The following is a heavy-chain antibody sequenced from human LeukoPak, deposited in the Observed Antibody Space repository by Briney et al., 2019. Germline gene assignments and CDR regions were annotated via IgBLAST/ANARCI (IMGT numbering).Heavy chain of an antibody. J-gene: IGHJ4*02. CDR1: GGSISSYY. Sequence: SETLSLTCTVSGGSISSYYWSWIRQPPGKGLEWIGYIYYSGSTYYNPSHKSRVTISVDTSKNQFSLKLSSVTAADTAVYYCARGDVYHDYWGQGTLVTVSS. V-gene: IGHV4-59*08. D-gene: IGHD5/OR15-5a*01. CDR2: IYYSGST. CDR3: ARGDVYHDY.